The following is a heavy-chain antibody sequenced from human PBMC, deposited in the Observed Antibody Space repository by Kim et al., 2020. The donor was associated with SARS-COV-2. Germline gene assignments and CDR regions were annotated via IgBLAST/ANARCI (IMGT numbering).Heavy chain of an antibody. Sequence: IYYGDTVKGRFSISRDNAKRSLYLQMDSLRAEDTAIYYGARKVKGWTMDYWGQGTLVTVSS. D-gene: IGHD6-19*01. CDR3: ARKVKGWTMDY. CDR2: I. V-gene: IGHV3-48*03. J-gene: IGHJ4*02.